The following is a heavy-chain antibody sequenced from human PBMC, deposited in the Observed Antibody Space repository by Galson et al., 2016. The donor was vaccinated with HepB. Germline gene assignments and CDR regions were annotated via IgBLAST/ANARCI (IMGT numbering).Heavy chain of an antibody. CDR1: RFTFSTYA. V-gene: IGHV3-30-3*01. D-gene: IGHD3-16*02. CDR3: ARYINDYVWGSYRPTANFYGMDV. Sequence: SLRLSCAASRFTFSTYAMHWVRQAPGKGLEWVAVISSDGSNKYYADSVKGRFTISRDSSKNTLSLQMNSLKAEDAAIYYCARYINDYVWGSYRPTANFYGMDVWGQGTTVTVSS. J-gene: IGHJ6*02. CDR2: ISSDGSNK.